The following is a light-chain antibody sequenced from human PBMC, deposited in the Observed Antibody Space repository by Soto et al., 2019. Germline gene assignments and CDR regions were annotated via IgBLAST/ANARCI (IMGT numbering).Light chain of an antibody. CDR3: SSYTTTGALVV. Sequence: QSALTQPASVSGYPGQSITISCTGTRSDVGNYNYVSWYQQHPGEAPKLIIFDVSDRPSGVSNRFSGSKSDNTASLTISGLQAEDEAYYYCSSYTTTGALVVFGGGTKVTVL. CDR1: RSDVGNYNY. V-gene: IGLV2-14*01. CDR2: DVS. J-gene: IGLJ2*01.